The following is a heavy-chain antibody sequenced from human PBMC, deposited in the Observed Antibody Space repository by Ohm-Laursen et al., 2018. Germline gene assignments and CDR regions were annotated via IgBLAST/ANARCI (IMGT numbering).Heavy chain of an antibody. V-gene: IGHV4-59*12. CDR3: ARGRYGGTAGYFQH. D-gene: IGHD4-23*01. Sequence: SETLSLTCAVSGGSISSYYWSWVRQPPGKGLEWIGYIYYSGSTNYNPSLKSRVTISVDTSKNQFSLKLSSVTAADTAVFYCARGRYGGTAGYFQHWGQGTLVTVSS. CDR1: GGSISSYY. CDR2: IYYSGST. J-gene: IGHJ1*01.